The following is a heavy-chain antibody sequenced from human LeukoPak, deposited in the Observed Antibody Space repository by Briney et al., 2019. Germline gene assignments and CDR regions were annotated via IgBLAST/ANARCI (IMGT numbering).Heavy chain of an antibody. J-gene: IGHJ4*02. CDR3: ARPVQTYYYDSSGYSAPQPFGY. V-gene: IGHV4-34*01. CDR2: IKHSGST. CDR1: GGSFSGYY. D-gene: IGHD3-22*01. Sequence: SETMSLTSAVYGGSFSGYYWSWIRQPPGKGLEWIGEIKHSGSTNYNPSLKSRVTISVDTSKNQFSLKLSSVTAADTAVYYCARPVQTYYYDSSGYSAPQPFGYWGQGTLVTVSS.